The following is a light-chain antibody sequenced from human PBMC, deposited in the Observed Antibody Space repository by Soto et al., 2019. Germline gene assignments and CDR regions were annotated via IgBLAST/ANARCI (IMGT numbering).Light chain of an antibody. CDR2: DVN. CDR3: ISYTSSNTFV. CDR1: SSDIGGYNY. J-gene: IGLJ1*01. V-gene: IGLV2-14*03. Sequence: QSALAQPASVSGSPGQSLTMSCTGTSSDIGGYNYVSWYQQHPGKAPKLMIYDVNNRPSGVSGRFSGSKSGNTASLTISGLQTEDEADYYCISYTSSNTFVFGTGTKLTVL.